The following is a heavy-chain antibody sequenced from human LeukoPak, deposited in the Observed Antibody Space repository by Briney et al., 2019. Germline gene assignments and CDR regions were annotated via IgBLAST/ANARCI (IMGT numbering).Heavy chain of an antibody. D-gene: IGHD2-21*01. CDR2: ISYDGSNK. Sequence: GGSLRLSCAASGFTFSSYAMHWVRQAPGKGLEWVAVISYDGSNKYYADSVKGRFTISRDNSKNTLYLHMNSLRAEDTAVYYCASQTARGGEFFWGQGTLVTVSS. CDR3: ASQTARGGEFF. CDR1: GFTFSSYA. J-gene: IGHJ4*02. V-gene: IGHV3-30-3*01.